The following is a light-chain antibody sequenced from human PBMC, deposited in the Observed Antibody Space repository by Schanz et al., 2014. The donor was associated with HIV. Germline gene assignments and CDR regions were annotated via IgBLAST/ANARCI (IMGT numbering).Light chain of an antibody. CDR2: GAS. CDR3: QQYGSS. Sequence: EIVLTQSPGTLSLSPGERAALSCRASQSVTSNLLAWYQQKPGQAPRLLIFGASKRATGIPDRFSGSESGTDFTLTINRMEPEDYAVYYCQQYGSSFGPGTKVEIK. CDR1: QSVTSNL. J-gene: IGKJ3*01. V-gene: IGKV3-20*01.